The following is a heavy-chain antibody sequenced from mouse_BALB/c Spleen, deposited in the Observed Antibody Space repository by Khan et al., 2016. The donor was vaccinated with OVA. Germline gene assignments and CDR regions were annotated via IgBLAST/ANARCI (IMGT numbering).Heavy chain of an antibody. J-gene: IGHJ2*01. V-gene: IGHV3-2*02. CDR2: ISYSGST. Sequence: EVKLLESGPGLVKPSQSLSLTCTVTGYSITSDYAWNWIRQFPGNKLEWMGYISYSGSTSYNPSLKSRISITRDTSKNQFFLQLNSVTTEDTATYYCARSIMANWGQGTTLTVPS. CDR3: ARSIMAN. CDR1: GYSITSDYA.